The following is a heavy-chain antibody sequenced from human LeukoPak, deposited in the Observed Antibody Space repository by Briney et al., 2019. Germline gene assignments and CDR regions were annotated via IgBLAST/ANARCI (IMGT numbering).Heavy chain of an antibody. Sequence: GGSLRLSCAASGFTFSSYSMDWVRQAPGKGLEWVSSISSSSSYIYYADSVKGRFTISRDNAKNSLYLQMNSLRAEDTAVYYCARDLWFGEVVEVDYWGQGTLVTVSS. D-gene: IGHD3-10*01. J-gene: IGHJ4*02. CDR1: GFTFSSYS. CDR3: ARDLWFGEVVEVDY. CDR2: ISSSSSYI. V-gene: IGHV3-21*01.